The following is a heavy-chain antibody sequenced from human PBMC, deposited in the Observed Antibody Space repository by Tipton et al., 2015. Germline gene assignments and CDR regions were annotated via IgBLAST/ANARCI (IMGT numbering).Heavy chain of an antibody. CDR1: GGSISSYY. CDR3: ARLWSYDFWSGTSYSFDY. J-gene: IGHJ4*02. Sequence: TLSLTCTVSGGSISSYYWSWIRQPPGKGLEWIGYIYYSGSTNYNPSLKSRVTISVDTSKNQFSLKLSSVTAADTAVYHCARLWSYDFWSGTSYSFDYWGQGTLVTVSS. CDR2: IYYSGST. D-gene: IGHD3-3*01. V-gene: IGHV4-59*01.